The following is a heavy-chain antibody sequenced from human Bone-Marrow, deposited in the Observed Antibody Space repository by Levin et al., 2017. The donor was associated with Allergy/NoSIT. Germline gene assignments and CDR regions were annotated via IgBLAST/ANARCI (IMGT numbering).Heavy chain of an antibody. V-gene: IGHV3-11*06. CDR2: ISSSSSYT. CDR1: GFTFSDYY. D-gene: IGHD3-3*01. Sequence: GESLKISCAASGFTFSDYYMSWIRQAPGKGLEWVSYISSSSSYTNYADSVKGRFTISRDNAKNSLYLQMNSLRAEDTAVYYCARVLPLYYDFWSGYSGRENWFDPWGQGTLVTVSS. CDR3: ARVLPLYYDFWSGYSGRENWFDP. J-gene: IGHJ5*02.